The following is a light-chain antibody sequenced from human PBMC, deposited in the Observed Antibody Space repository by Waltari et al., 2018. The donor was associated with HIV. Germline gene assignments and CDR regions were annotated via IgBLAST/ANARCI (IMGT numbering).Light chain of an antibody. CDR2: EVS. CDR3: SSFTSSSTLI. J-gene: IGLJ1*01. V-gene: IGLV2-14*01. CDR1: TSDVGGYNY. Sequence: QSALTQPASVSGSPGQSITISCTGTTSDVGGYNYVSWYQQHPGKAPKVMSFEVSARPSGVSNRFSGSKSGNTASLTISGLQAEDEADYYCSSFTSSSTLIFGTGTKVTVL.